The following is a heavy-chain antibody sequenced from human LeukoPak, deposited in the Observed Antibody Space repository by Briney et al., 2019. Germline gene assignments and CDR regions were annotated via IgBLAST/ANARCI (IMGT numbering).Heavy chain of an antibody. CDR1: GFTFSSYA. CDR3: ARDEREQQLVRGDYYYYYYMDV. D-gene: IGHD6-13*01. J-gene: IGHJ6*03. CDR2: ISYDGSNK. V-gene: IGHV3-30*04. Sequence: PGGSLRLSCAASGFTFSSYAMHWVRQAPGKGLEWVAVISYDGSNKYYADSVKGRFTISRDNSKNTLYLQMNSLRAEDTAVYYCARDEREQQLVRGDYYYYYYMDVWGKGTTVTVSS.